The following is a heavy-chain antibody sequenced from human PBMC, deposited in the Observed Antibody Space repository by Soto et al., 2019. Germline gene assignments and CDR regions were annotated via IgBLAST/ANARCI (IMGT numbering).Heavy chain of an antibody. CDR2: INPNSGGT. J-gene: IGHJ4*02. D-gene: IGHD3-22*01. Sequence: GASVKVSCKVSGYTFTGYYMHWVRQAPGQGLEWMGWINPNSGGTNYAQKFQGRVTMTRDTSISTAYMELSRLRSDDTAVYYCASNYYDSSGPWFDYWGQGTLVTVSS. CDR3: ASNYYDSSGPWFDY. V-gene: IGHV1-2*02. CDR1: GYTFTGYY.